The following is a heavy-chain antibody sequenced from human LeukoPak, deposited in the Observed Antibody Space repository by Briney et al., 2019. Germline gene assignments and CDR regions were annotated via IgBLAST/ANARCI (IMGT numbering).Heavy chain of an antibody. CDR3: PTVDGIRYFDWLSPRYYMDV. D-gene: IGHD3-9*01. V-gene: IGHV1-8*03. Sequence: ASVKVSCNASGYTFTSYDINWVRQATGQGLEWMGWRNPNSGNTGYAQKFQCRVTITRNTSISTAYMELSSLRSEDTAVYFFPTVDGIRYFDWLSPRYYMDVWGKGTTVTVSS. CDR2: RNPNSGNT. CDR1: GYTFTSYD. J-gene: IGHJ6*03.